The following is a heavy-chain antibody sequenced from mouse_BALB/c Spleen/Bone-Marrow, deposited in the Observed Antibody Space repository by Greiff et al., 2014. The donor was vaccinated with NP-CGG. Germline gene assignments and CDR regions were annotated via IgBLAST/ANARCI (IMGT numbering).Heavy chain of an antibody. CDR1: GFTFSSFG. J-gene: IGHJ3*01. V-gene: IGHV5-17*02. CDR3: ARGGNFAWFAY. Sequence: DVKLVESGGGLVQPGGSRKLSCAASGFTFSSFGMHWVRQAPEKGLEWVAYISSGSSTIYYADTVKGRFTISRDNPKNTLFLQMTSLRSGDTAMYYCARGGNFAWFAYWGQGTLVTVSA. D-gene: IGHD2-1*01. CDR2: ISSGSSTI.